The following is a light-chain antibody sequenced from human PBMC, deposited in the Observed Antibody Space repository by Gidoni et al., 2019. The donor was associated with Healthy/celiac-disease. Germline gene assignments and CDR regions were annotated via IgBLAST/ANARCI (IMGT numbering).Light chain of an antibody. V-gene: IGKV1-5*03. CDR3: QQYNSYSPLP. Sequence: DIQMTQSPSTLSASVGDRVTITCRASQSISSWLAWYQQKPGKAPKLLIYKASSLESGVTSRFSGSGSGTEFTLPISSLQPDDFATYYCQQYNSYSPLPFGGGTKVEIK. CDR2: KAS. CDR1: QSISSW. J-gene: IGKJ4*01.